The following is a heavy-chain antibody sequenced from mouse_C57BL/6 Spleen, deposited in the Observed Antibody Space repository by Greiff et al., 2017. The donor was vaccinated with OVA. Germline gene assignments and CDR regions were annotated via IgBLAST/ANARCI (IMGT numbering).Heavy chain of an antibody. J-gene: IGHJ4*01. D-gene: IGHD2-1*01. CDR1: GFTFSDYG. Sequence: EVKLQESGGGLVKPGGSLKLSCAASGFTFSDYGMHWVRQAPEKGLEWVAYISSGSSTIYYADTVKGRFTISRDNAKNTLFLQMTSLRSEDTAMYYCAKCYYGNSYAMDYWGQGTSVTVSS. CDR3: AKCYYGNSYAMDY. CDR2: ISSGSSTI. V-gene: IGHV5-17*01.